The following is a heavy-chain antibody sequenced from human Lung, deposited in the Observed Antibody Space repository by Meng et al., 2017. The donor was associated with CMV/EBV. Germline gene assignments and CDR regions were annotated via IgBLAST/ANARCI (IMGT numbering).Heavy chain of an antibody. J-gene: IGHJ5*02. CDR1: GYTFTSYG. V-gene: IGHV1-18*01. D-gene: IGHD6-13*01. Sequence: QGQLVQSGAEVKKPVASVKVSCKASGYTFTSYGISWVRQAPGQGLEWMGWISAYNGNTNYAQKLQGRVTMTTDTSTSTAYMELRSLRSDDTAVYYCAASSSSWYQNWFDPWGQGTLVTVSS. CDR2: ISAYNGNT. CDR3: AASSSSWYQNWFDP.